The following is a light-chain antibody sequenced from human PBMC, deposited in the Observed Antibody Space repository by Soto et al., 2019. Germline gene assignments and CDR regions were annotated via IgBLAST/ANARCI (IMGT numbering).Light chain of an antibody. Sequence: QSVLTQPPSASGTPGQRVTVSCSGSSSNIGNNYVFWYQHLPGTAPKLLIYRNDQRPSGVYARFSGSKSGTSASLAISGLRSEDEAGYYCAAWDDSLSGSYVFGPGTKVTVL. V-gene: IGLV1-47*01. CDR1: SSNIGNNY. CDR3: AAWDDSLSGSYV. J-gene: IGLJ1*01. CDR2: RND.